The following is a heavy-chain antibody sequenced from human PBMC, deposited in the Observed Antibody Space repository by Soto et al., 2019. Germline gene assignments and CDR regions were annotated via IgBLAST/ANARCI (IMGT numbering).Heavy chain of an antibody. V-gene: IGHV3-30*18. D-gene: IGHD3-3*01. J-gene: IGHJ4*02. CDR2: ISYDGSNR. CDR1: GFTFSSYG. CDR3: ANTWSGYYYFDS. Sequence: QVQLVESGGGVVQPGGSLRLSCAASGFTFSSYGMHWVRQAPGKGLEWVAVISYDGSNRYYGDSVKGRFTISRDNSKKTLYLQMNSLRAEDTAVYYCANTWSGYYYFDSWGQGTLVTVSS.